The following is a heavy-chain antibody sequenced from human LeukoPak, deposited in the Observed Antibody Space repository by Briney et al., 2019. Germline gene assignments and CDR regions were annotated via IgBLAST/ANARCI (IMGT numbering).Heavy chain of an antibody. Sequence: SVKVSCTASVGTFSSYAISCVRQAPGHRLERMGGRIPIFGTANYTQKFQGRVTITADESTSTAYMELGSLRSEDTAVYYFAREDIVLMAHAFDIWGQGTTVTVSS. J-gene: IGHJ3*02. CDR3: AREDIVLMAHAFDI. V-gene: IGHV1-69*01. CDR2: RIPIFGTA. CDR1: VGTFSSYA. D-gene: IGHD2-8*01.